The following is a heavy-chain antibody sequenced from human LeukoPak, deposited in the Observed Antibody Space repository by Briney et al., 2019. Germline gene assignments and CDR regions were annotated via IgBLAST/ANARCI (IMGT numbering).Heavy chain of an antibody. Sequence: GGSLRLSCVASGFSFSSYWMSWVRQAPGKGLEWVANIKQDGSEKYYVDPVKGRFTIYRDNAKNSVYLQMNSLRAEDTAVYYCARAGQWPAPQQIDYWGQGTLVTVSS. D-gene: IGHD6-19*01. CDR2: IKQDGSEK. CDR3: ARAGQWPAPQQIDY. V-gene: IGHV3-7*01. CDR1: GFSFSSYW. J-gene: IGHJ4*02.